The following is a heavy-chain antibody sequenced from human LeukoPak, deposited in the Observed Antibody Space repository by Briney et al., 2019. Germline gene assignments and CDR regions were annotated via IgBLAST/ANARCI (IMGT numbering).Heavy chain of an antibody. CDR2: ICCSSNYI. D-gene: IGHD3-10*01. CDR3: ARDGGSLGFGTREGAFDI. J-gene: IGHJ3*02. Sequence: GGSLRLSCAASGFTFSSYSRNWVRQAPGKGLEWVSSICCSSNYIYYGDSVKGRFIISRDNAKNSLYLQMNSLRARDTSVYYGARDGGSLGFGTREGAFDIWGQGTIVTVSS. V-gene: IGHV3-21*01. CDR1: GFTFSSYS.